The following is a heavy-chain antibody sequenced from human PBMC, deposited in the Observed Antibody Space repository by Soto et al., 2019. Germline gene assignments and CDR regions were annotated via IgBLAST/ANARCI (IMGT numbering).Heavy chain of an antibody. CDR2: IYYSGSA. J-gene: IGHJ5*02. Sequence: QVQLQESGPGLVKPSQTLSLTCTVSGGSINSGAYYWSWVRQHQGKGLEWIGYIYYSGSAYYNPSLKTRVTISGDTSNNQSSLKLTSVTAADAALYYCARVAGGRGYSNGWFDPWGQGPLVTVSS. CDR1: GGSINSGAYY. CDR3: ARVAGGRGYSNGWFDP. V-gene: IGHV4-31*03. D-gene: IGHD3-9*01.